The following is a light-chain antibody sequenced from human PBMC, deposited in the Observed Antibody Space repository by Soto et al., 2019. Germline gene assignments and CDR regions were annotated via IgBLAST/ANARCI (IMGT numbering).Light chain of an antibody. Sequence: EIVLTQSPGTLSLSPGERATLSCRASQSVSSSHLAWYQHKPGQAPRLLIYGVSSRATDIPDRFSGSGSGTDFTLTISRLEPADFAVYFCHHYGTSPTFGQGTRLEIK. V-gene: IGKV3-20*01. J-gene: IGKJ5*01. CDR2: GVS. CDR1: QSVSSSH. CDR3: HHYGTSPT.